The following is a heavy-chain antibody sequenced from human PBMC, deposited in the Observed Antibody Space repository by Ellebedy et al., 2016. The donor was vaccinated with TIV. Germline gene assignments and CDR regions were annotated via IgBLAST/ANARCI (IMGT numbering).Heavy chain of an antibody. Sequence: GESLKISXAASGFTFSSYSMNWVRQAPGKGLEWVSSISSSSSYIYYADSVKGRFTISRDNAKNSLYLQMNSLRAEDTAVYYCARGTGAYGSGSYNWFDPWGQGTLVTVSS. J-gene: IGHJ5*02. CDR3: ARGTGAYGSGSYNWFDP. V-gene: IGHV3-21*01. CDR2: ISSSSSYI. D-gene: IGHD3-10*01. CDR1: GFTFSSYS.